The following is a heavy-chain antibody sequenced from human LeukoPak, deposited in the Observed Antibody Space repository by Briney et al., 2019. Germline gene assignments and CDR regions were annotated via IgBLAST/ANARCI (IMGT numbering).Heavy chain of an antibody. CDR3: ARVNGDYVSGYFDY. CDR2: ISYDGSNK. D-gene: IGHD4-17*01. V-gene: IGHV3-30*04. Sequence: PGGSLRLSCAASGFTFSSYAMHWVRQAPGKGLEWVAVISYDGSNKYYADSVKGRFTISRDNSKNTLYLQMNSLRAEDTAVYYCARVNGDYVSGYFDYWGQGTLVTVSS. J-gene: IGHJ4*02. CDR1: GFTFSSYA.